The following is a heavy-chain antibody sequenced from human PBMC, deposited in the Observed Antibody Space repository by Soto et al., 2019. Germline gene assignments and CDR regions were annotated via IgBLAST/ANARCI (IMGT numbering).Heavy chain of an antibody. CDR2: ISYDGSNK. D-gene: IGHD1-26*01. CDR3: ARGRIVGATLGGSIVGY. CDR1: GFTFSSYA. J-gene: IGHJ4*02. V-gene: IGHV3-30-3*01. Sequence: QVQLAESGGGVVQPGRSLRLSCAASGFTFSSYAMHWVRQAPGKGLEWVAVISYDGSNKYYADSVKGRFTISRDNSKNTLSLNMNSRRAEDTAVYYCARGRIVGATLGGSIVGYWGQGTLVTVSS.